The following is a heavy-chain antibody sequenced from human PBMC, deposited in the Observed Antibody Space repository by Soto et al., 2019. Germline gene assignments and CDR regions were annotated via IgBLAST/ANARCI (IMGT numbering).Heavy chain of an antibody. CDR2: INAGSGNT. CDR3: ARDTETLGPRANDALDI. J-gene: IGHJ3*02. Sequence: QAQLVQSGAEMKKPVASVKVSCKATGYTFSAYTMNWVRQAPGQSLEWMGWINAGSGNTKYSQNFQGRVSITRDTSASTVYMELTGLTSEDTAVYYCARDTETLGPRANDALDIWGPGTMVTVSS. D-gene: IGHD3-3*02. V-gene: IGHV1-3*01. CDR1: GYTFSAYT.